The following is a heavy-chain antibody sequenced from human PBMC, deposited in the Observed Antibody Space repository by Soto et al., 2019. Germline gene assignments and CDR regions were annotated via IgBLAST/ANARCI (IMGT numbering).Heavy chain of an antibody. CDR3: AKLLFGDFGRGYPDAFDI. D-gene: IGHD3-3*01. CDR2: ISGSGGST. V-gene: IGHV3-23*01. CDR1: GFTFSSYA. Sequence: EVQLLEYGGGLVQPGGYMRLYCAASGFTFSSYAMSWVRQAPGKGLEWVSAISGSGGSTYYADTCKGRLTISSDNSKNTLYIQMNCLRTEDTAVYYWAKLLFGDFGRGYPDAFDICGQFTMVTVSS. J-gene: IGHJ3*02.